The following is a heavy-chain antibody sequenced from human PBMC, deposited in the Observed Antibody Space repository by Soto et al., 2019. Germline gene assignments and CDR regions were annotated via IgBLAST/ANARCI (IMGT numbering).Heavy chain of an antibody. CDR3: AREGYSSGFDPFDF. Sequence: QVKLEQYGDAVKKPGASVKVSCKASGYNFRNFCITWVRQASGIVLEWLGWISGYNGRRSSARNFRDRVVLTTEAATNTAYMELRSLTSDDTAIYYCAREGYSSGFDPFDFWGQGTKVTVSS. J-gene: IGHJ3*01. CDR1: GYNFRNFC. D-gene: IGHD5-18*01. CDR2: ISGYNGRR. V-gene: IGHV1-18*01.